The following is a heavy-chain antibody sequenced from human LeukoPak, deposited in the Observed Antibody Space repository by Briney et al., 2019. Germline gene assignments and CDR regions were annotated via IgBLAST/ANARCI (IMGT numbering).Heavy chain of an antibody. V-gene: IGHV1-2*02. CDR3: ARGGASGSYLWDAFGI. J-gene: IGHJ3*02. Sequence: ASVKVSCKASGYTFTGYYMHWVRQAPGQGLEWMGWINPNSGGTNYAQKFQGRVTMTRDTSISTAYMELSRLRSDDTAVYYCARGGASGSYLWDAFGIWGQGTMVTVSS. CDR1: GYTFTGYY. CDR2: INPNSGGT. D-gene: IGHD1-26*01.